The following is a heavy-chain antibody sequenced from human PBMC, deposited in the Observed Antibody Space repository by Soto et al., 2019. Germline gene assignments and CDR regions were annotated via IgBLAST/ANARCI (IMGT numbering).Heavy chain of an antibody. V-gene: IGHV4-31*03. D-gene: IGHD3-3*01. CDR2: IYYSGST. Sequence: SEILSLTCTVSGGSISSGGYYCSWIRQHPGKGLEWIGYIYYSGSTYYNPSLKSRVTISVDTSKNQFSLKLSSVTAADTAVYYCARVLRDFWSGYNWFDPWGQGTLVTVSS. CDR1: GGSISSGGYY. CDR3: ARVLRDFWSGYNWFDP. J-gene: IGHJ5*02.